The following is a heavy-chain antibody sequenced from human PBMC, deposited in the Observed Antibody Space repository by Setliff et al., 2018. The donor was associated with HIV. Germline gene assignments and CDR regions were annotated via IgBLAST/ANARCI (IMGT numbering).Heavy chain of an antibody. CDR3: ARSPGMFDY. Sequence: SCKASGYSFTNYYIHWVRQAPGKGLEWVSYISSSGGTIYYADSVKGRFTISRDNAKNSLYLQMNSLRAEDTAVYYCARSPGMFDYWGQGTPVTVSS. CDR1: GYSFTNYY. V-gene: IGHV3-11*01. J-gene: IGHJ4*02. CDR2: ISSSGGTI. D-gene: IGHD1-1*01.